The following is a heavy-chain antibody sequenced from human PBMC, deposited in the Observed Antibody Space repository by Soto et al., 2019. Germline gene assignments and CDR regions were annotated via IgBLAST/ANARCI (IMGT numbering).Heavy chain of an antibody. J-gene: IGHJ4*02. D-gene: IGHD6-6*01. Sequence: RASVKVSCKASGYTFTSYGISWVRQAPGQGLEWMGWISAYNGNTNYAQKLQGRVTMTTDTSTSTAYMELRSLRSDDTAVYYCARDPFKVYSSSLDYFDYWGQGTLVTVSS. CDR2: ISAYNGNT. CDR3: ARDPFKVYSSSLDYFDY. V-gene: IGHV1-18*04. CDR1: GYTFTSYG.